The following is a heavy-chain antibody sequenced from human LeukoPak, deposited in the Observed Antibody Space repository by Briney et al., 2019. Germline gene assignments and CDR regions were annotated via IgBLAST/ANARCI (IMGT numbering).Heavy chain of an antibody. V-gene: IGHV4-61*02. D-gene: IGHD3-16*01. CDR1: GGSISSGSYY. CDR3: AREFDYVWGSSEGIDY. CDR2: VYTSGST. Sequence: SQTLSLTCTVSGGSISSGSYYWSWIRQPAGKGLEWIGRVYTSGSTNYNPSLKSRVTILVDTSKNQFSLKLSSVTAADTAVYYCAREFDYVWGSSEGIDYWGQGTLVTVSS. J-gene: IGHJ4*02.